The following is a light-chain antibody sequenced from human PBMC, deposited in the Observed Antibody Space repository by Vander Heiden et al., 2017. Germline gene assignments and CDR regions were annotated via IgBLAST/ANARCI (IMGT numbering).Light chain of an antibody. CDR3: SSYGGNNKLV. J-gene: IGLJ3*02. CDR1: SSDVGAYNY. Sequence: QSALTQPPSASGSPGQSVTISCTGTSSDVGAYNYVSWYQQHPGKAPKVMIYEVSNRPSGVPDRFSGSKSGNTASLTVSGLQAEDEADYYCSSYGGNNKLVFGGGTKLTVL. V-gene: IGLV2-8*01. CDR2: EVS.